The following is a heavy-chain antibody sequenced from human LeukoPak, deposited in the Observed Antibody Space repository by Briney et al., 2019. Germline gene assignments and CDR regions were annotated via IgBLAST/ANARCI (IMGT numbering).Heavy chain of an antibody. V-gene: IGHV1-69*06. J-gene: IGHJ6*04. CDR1: GGTFSSYA. CDR2: IIPIFGTA. Sequence: ASVKVSCKASGGTFSSYAISWVRQAPGQGLEWMGGIIPIFGTANYAQKFQGRVTITADKSTSTAYMELSSLRSEDTAVYYCARGRSYCSGGSCYSEDYYYGVDVWGKGTTVTVSS. D-gene: IGHD2-15*01. CDR3: ARGRSYCSGGSCYSEDYYYGVDV.